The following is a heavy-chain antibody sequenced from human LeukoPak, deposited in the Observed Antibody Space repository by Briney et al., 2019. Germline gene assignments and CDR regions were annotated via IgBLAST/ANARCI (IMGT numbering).Heavy chain of an antibody. CDR3: AKTTGSNLWYFDL. Sequence: GGSLRLSCAASGFTFSSYAMSWVRKAPGKGLEWVSAISGSGGSTYYADSVKGRFTISRDNSKNTLYLQMNSLSAEDTAVYYCAKTTGSNLWYFDLWGRGTLVTVSS. J-gene: IGHJ2*01. D-gene: IGHD2-8*02. V-gene: IGHV3-23*01. CDR1: GFTFSSYA. CDR2: ISGSGGST.